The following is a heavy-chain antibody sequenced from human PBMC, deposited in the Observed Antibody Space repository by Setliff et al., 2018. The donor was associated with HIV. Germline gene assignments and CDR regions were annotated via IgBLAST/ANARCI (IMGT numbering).Heavy chain of an antibody. Sequence: SETLSLTCTVSGGSISGSNYYWAWIRQPPGKGLEWIGSSYYSGSTYYNPSLKSRVTISVDTSKNQFSLKLSSVTAADTAVYYCARDGYGDYEGYYYYYMDVWGKGTTVTVSS. CDR3: ARDGYGDYEGYYYYYMDV. J-gene: IGHJ6*03. CDR2: SYYSGST. CDR1: GGSISGSNYY. V-gene: IGHV4-39*07. D-gene: IGHD4-17*01.